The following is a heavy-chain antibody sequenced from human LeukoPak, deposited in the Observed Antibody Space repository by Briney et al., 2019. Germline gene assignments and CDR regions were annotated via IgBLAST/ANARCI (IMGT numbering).Heavy chain of an antibody. V-gene: IGHV3-30*02. CDR2: IRYDGSNK. CDR1: GFTFSSYG. J-gene: IGHJ4*02. CDR3: AKDRSVDPTYFDY. D-gene: IGHD3-9*01. Sequence: GGSLRLSCAASGFTFSSYGMHWVRQAPGKGLEWVAFIRYDGSNKYYADSVKGRFTISRDNSKNTLYLQMNSPRAEDTAVYYCAKDRSVDPTYFDYWGQGTLVTVSS.